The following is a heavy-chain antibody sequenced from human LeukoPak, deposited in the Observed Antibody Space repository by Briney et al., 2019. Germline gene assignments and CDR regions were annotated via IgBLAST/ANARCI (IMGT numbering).Heavy chain of an antibody. V-gene: IGHV4-4*07. D-gene: IGHD2-2*03. CDR1: GGSISSYY. CDR2: IYTSRST. CDR3: ATLGYCSSTSCYSADY. J-gene: IGHJ4*02. Sequence: KPSETLSLTCTVSGGSISSYYWSWIRQPAGKGLEWIGRIYTSRSTNYNPSLKSRVTMSVDTSKNQFSLKLSSVTAADTAVYYCATLGYCSSTSCYSADYWGQGTLVTVSS.